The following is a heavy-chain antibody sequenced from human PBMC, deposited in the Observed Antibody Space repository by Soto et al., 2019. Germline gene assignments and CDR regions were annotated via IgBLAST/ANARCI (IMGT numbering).Heavy chain of an antibody. D-gene: IGHD3-3*01. CDR1: GFTFSTYS. Sequence: GGSLRLSCAASGFTFSTYSMNWVRQAPGKGLEWISHINSGHITVYADSVKGRFTISRDNSKNTLYLQMNSLRTEDTAVYYCARALDFWSAYFDYWGQGSLVTVSS. CDR3: ARALDFWSAYFDY. V-gene: IGHV3-48*01. J-gene: IGHJ4*02. CDR2: INSGHITV.